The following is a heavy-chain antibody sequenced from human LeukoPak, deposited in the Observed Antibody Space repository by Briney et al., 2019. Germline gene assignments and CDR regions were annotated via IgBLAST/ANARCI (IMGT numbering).Heavy chain of an antibody. Sequence: PGESLKISCKGSGYSFTSYWIAWVRQMPEKGLEWMGIIYPGDSDMKYSPSFQGQVTISAGKSINTAYLQWSSLKASDTAMYYCARLGGDYGLGYWGQGTLVTVSS. D-gene: IGHD4-17*01. J-gene: IGHJ4*02. V-gene: IGHV5-51*01. CDR3: ARLGGDYGLGY. CDR1: GYSFTSYW. CDR2: IYPGDSDM.